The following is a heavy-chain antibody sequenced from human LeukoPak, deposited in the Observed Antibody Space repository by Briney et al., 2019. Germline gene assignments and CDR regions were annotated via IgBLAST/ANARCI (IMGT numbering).Heavy chain of an antibody. V-gene: IGHV3-64*01. J-gene: IGHJ4*02. CDR1: GFTFSSYA. D-gene: IGHD6-13*01. CDR2: ISSNGGST. CDR3: ARNGGYSSSWVFDY. Sequence: GGSLRLSCAASGFTFSSYAMHWVRQAPGKGLEYVSAISSNGGSTYYANSVKGRFTISRDNSKNTLYLQMGSLRAEDMAVYYCARNGGYSSSWVFDYWGQGTLVTVSS.